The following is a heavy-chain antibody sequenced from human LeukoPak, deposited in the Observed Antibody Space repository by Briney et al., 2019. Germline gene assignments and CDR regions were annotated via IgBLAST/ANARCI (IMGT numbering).Heavy chain of an antibody. CDR1: GFTFDNYR. J-gene: IGHJ4*02. V-gene: IGHV3-23*01. Sequence: GGSLRLSCAASGFTFDNYRMSWVRQAPGKGLEWVSTVNADGGNTYYADSVKGRFTISRDNAKNSLYLQMNSLRAEDTAVYYCAVNLPFDYWGQGTLVTVSS. CDR2: VNADGGNT. CDR3: AVNLPFDY.